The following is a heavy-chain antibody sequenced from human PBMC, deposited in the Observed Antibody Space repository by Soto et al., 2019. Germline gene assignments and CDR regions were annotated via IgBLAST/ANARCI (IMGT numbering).Heavy chain of an antibody. D-gene: IGHD2-2*01. J-gene: IGHJ6*02. CDR1: GFTFDDYT. CDR3: AKDVQPLGQDGMDV. Sequence: EVQLVESGGVVVQPGGSLRLSCAASGFTFDDYTMHLVRQAPGKGLEWVSLSSWDGGSTYYADSVKGRFTISRDNSKISLYLKMNSLRSEDTTLYYCAKDVQPLGQDGMDVWGPGNTVTVSS. CDR2: SSWDGGST. V-gene: IGHV3-43*01.